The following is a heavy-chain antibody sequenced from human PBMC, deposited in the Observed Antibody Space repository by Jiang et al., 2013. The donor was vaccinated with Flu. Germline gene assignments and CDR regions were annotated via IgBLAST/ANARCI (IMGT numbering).Heavy chain of an antibody. D-gene: IGHD4-17*01. CDR3: ARILTTTVTTFSSWLEYWFDP. J-gene: IGHJ5*02. CDR2: IFSNDEK. Sequence: KPTQTLTLTCTVSGFSLSNARMGVSWIRQPPGKALEWLAHIFSNDEKSYSTSLKSRLTISKDTSKSQVVLTMTNMDPVDTATYYCARILTTTVTTFSSWLEYWFDPWGQGTLVTVSS. CDR1: GFSLSNARMG. V-gene: IGHV2-26*01.